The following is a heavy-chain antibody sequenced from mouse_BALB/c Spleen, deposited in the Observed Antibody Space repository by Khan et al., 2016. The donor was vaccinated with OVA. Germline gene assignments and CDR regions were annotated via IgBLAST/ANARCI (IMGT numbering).Heavy chain of an antibody. CDR2: IDPENGNT. CDR1: GFNIKDYY. V-gene: IGHV14-1*02. Sequence: VQLQQSGAELVRPGALVKLSCKASGFNIKDYYMFWVKQRPEQGLEWIGWIDPENGNTIYDPTFQAKASITADTSSNTAYLQLSSLTSEDTAVYYCARRDYDNHWFAYWGQGTLVTVSA. J-gene: IGHJ3*01. D-gene: IGHD2-1*01. CDR3: ARRDYDNHWFAY.